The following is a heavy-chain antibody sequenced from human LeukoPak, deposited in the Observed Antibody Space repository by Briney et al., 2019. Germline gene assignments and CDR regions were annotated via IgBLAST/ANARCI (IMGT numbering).Heavy chain of an antibody. CDR1: GGTFSSYA. CDR3: ARGNILTGYYYDAFDI. D-gene: IGHD3-9*01. Sequence: SVKVSCKASGGTFSSYAISWVRQAPGQGLEWMGRIIPILGIANYAQKFQGRVTITADKSTSTVYMELSSLRSEDTAVYYCARGNILTGYYYDAFDIWGQGTMITVSS. CDR2: IIPILGIA. J-gene: IGHJ3*02. V-gene: IGHV1-69*04.